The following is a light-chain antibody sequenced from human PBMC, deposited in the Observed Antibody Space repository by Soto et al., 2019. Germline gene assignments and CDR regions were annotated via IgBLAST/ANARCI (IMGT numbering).Light chain of an antibody. Sequence: EIVLTQSPGTLSLSPRERATLSCRASQSVSSSYLAWYQQKPGQAPRLLIYGASSRAAGIPDRFSGSGSGTDFTLTISRLEPEDVAVYYCQQYGSSPVTFGPGTKVDIK. J-gene: IGKJ3*01. CDR2: GAS. CDR1: QSVSSSY. CDR3: QQYGSSPVT. V-gene: IGKV3-20*01.